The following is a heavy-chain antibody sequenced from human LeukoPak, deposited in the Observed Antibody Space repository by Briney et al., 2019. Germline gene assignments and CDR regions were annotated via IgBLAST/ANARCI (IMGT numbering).Heavy chain of an antibody. CDR1: GGSFSVHY. V-gene: IGHV4-59*11. Sequence: SETLSLTSTVPGGSFSVHYWTWIRQPPGKGPEWIGYLFHSGSINYNPSLKSRVTISVDTSKNQVSLRLSSVTAADTAVYYCSRGVVTSDRFDYWGRGTLVTVSS. CDR3: SRGVVTSDRFDY. CDR2: LFHSGSI. J-gene: IGHJ4*02. D-gene: IGHD2-21*02.